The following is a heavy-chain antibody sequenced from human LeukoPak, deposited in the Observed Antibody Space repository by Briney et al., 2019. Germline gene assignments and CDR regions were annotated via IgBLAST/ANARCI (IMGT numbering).Heavy chain of an antibody. CDR3: ARGSSSSWPSTEFDY. D-gene: IGHD6-13*01. J-gene: IGHJ4*02. CDR2: IYYSGST. Sequence: PSETLSLTCTVSGGSISSYYWSWIRQPPGKGLEWIGYIYYSGSTNYNPSLKSRVTISVDTSKNQFSLKLSSVTAADMAVYYCARGSSSSWPSTEFDYWGQGTLVTVSS. V-gene: IGHV4-59*01. CDR1: GGSISSYY.